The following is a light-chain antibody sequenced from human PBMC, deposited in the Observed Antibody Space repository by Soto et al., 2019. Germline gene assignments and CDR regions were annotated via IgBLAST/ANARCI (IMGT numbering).Light chain of an antibody. CDR1: SSDVGGYNY. J-gene: IGLJ2*01. V-gene: IGLV2-8*01. CDR3: ASYTGSSTLV. CDR2: EVS. Sequence: QSALTQPPSASGSPGQSVTISCTGTSSDVGGYNYVSWYQQHPGKAPKLMIYEVSKRPSGVPDRLSGSKSGNTASLTVSGLQVEDEADYYCASYTGSSTLVFGGGTKLTVL.